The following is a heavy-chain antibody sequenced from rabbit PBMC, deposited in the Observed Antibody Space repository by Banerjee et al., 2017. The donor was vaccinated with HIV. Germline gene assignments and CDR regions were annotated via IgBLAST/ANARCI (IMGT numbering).Heavy chain of an antibody. V-gene: IGHV1S45*01. CDR1: GFSFSNKYV. D-gene: IGHD4-2*01. Sequence: QEQLEESGGDLVKPEGSLTLTCTASGFSFSNKYVMCWVRQAPGKGLEWIACINTSSGSTVYATWAKGRFTISRTSSTTVALQMTSLTAADTATYFCAREGGSTFLYYFKLWGQGTLVTVS. CDR2: INTSSGST. J-gene: IGHJ4*01. CDR3: AREGGSTFLYYFKL.